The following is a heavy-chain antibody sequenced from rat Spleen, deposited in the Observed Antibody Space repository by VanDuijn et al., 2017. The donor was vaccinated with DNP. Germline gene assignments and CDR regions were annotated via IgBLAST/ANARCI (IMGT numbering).Heavy chain of an antibody. Sequence: EVQLVESGGGLVQPGRSVKLSCAASGFNFSDYNMAWVRQTPKKGLEWVTSILFDGTRTYYRDSVKGRFTISRDIAKTTLYLQMDSLRPEDTATYYCATQGFGTYHVDWFAYWGQGTLVTVSS. CDR3: ATQGFGTYHVDWFAY. V-gene: IGHV5S10*01. D-gene: IGHD2-1*01. J-gene: IGHJ3*01. CDR1: GFNFSDYN. CDR2: ILFDGTRT.